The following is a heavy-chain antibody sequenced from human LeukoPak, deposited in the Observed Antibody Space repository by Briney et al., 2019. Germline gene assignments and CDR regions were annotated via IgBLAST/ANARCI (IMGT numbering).Heavy chain of an antibody. CDR1: GYTFTSYG. D-gene: IGHD2-2*01. Sequence: ASVKVSCKASGYTFTSYGINWVRQAPGQGLEWMGWISAYNGNTNYAQNFQGRVTMTTDTSTSTVYMEVRSLRSDDTAVYYCARDAGYQMLVPQVPFDYWGQGTLVTVSS. V-gene: IGHV1-18*01. CDR2: ISAYNGNT. CDR3: ARDAGYQMLVPQVPFDY. J-gene: IGHJ4*02.